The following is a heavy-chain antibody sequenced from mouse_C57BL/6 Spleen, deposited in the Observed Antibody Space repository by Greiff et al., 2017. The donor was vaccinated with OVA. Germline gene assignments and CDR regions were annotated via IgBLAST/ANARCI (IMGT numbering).Heavy chain of an antibody. V-gene: IGHV5-12*01. CDR3: ARRGSGCLAWFAY. Sequence: DVMLVESGGGLVQPGGSLKLSCAASGFTFSDYYMYWVRQTPEKRLEWVAYISNGGGSTYYPDTVKGRFTISRDNAKNTLYLQMSRLKSEDTAMYYCARRGSGCLAWFAYWGQGTLVTVSA. D-gene: IGHD3-2*02. J-gene: IGHJ3*01. CDR2: ISNGGGST. CDR1: GFTFSDYY.